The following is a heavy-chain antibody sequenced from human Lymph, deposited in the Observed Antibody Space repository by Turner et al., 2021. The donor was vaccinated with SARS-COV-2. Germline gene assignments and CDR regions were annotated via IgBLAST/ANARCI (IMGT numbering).Heavy chain of an antibody. CDR3: ARLVRRAEYYFDY. D-gene: IGHD3-10*01. CDR1: GGSISSSSHY. CDR2: IYYSGSN. V-gene: IGHV4-39*01. J-gene: IGHJ4*02. Sequence: QLQLQESGPGLVKPSATLSLTCPVPGGSISSSSHYWGWIRQPPGRGLEWIGHIYYSGSNYYNPSLKSRVTISVDTSKNQFSLKLSSVTAADTAVYYCARLVRRAEYYFDYWGQGTLVTVSS.